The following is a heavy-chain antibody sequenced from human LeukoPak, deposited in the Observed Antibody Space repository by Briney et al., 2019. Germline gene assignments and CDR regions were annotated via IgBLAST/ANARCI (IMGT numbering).Heavy chain of an antibody. Sequence: GRSLRLSCAASRFTFSNYDMHWVRQAPGKGLEWVALIWYDGSNKFYADALRGRFTISRDNSKNTLYLQMNSLTAEDTAVYYCARGRGSGWPDYFDHWGQGTLVTVPS. D-gene: IGHD6-19*01. J-gene: IGHJ4*02. CDR1: RFTFSNYD. V-gene: IGHV3-33*01. CDR2: IWYDGSNK. CDR3: ARGRGSGWPDYFDH.